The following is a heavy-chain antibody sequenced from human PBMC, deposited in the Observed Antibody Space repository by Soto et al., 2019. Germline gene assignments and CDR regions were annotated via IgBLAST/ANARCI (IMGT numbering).Heavy chain of an antibody. V-gene: IGHV1-69*01. CDR3: ARRKKKARIVAVNAADFGGFNAFDV. Sequence: QIQLVQSGAEIKKPGSSVKVSCKASGGTFSSYAINWVRQAPGQGLEWMGGIIPMFGTLKYAQTFQGRVTITADDSTNTVYMDLSSLRSGDTATYFCARRKKKARIVAVNAADFGGFNAFDVWGQGTEVIVSS. CDR2: IIPMFGTL. J-gene: IGHJ3*01. D-gene: IGHD2-21*01. CDR1: GGTFSSYA.